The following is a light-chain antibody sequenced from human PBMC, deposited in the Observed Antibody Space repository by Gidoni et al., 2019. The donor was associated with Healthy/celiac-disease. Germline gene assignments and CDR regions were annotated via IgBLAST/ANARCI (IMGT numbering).Light chain of an antibody. Sequence: DIQMTQSPSSLSASVGDRVTITCRATQSISSSLNWYQQKPGKAPKLLIYAASSLQSGVPSRFSGSGSGTDFTLTISSLQPEDFATYYCQQSYSTPFTFXPXTKVDIQ. CDR2: AAS. V-gene: IGKV1-39*01. J-gene: IGKJ3*01. CDR1: QSISSS. CDR3: QQSYSTPFT.